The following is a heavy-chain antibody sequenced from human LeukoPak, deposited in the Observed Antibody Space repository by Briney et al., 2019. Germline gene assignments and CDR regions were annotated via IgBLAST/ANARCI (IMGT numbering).Heavy chain of an antibody. CDR3: AKDPGASVPGFYMDV. Sequence: GGSLRLSCAASGFTFRNYGMHWVRQATGKGLEWVSFIWSDGNNKFYADSVKGRFTISRDNSKNMLYLQMDSLRPEDTAVFYCAKDPGASVPGFYMDVWGKGTTVTVPS. J-gene: IGHJ6*03. D-gene: IGHD2-8*02. V-gene: IGHV3-30*02. CDR2: IWSDGNNK. CDR1: GFTFRNYG.